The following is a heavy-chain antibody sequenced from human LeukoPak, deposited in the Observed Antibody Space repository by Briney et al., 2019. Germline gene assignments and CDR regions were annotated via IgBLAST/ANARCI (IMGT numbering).Heavy chain of an antibody. CDR2: IYYSGST. D-gene: IGHD3-10*01. CDR1: GGSISSYY. Sequence: SETLSLTCTVSGGSISSYYWSWIRQPPGKGLEWIGYIYYSGSTNYNPSLKSRVTISVDTPKNQFSLKLSSVTAADTAVYYCARASGESLLDYWGQGTLVTVSS. V-gene: IGHV4-59*01. CDR3: ARASGESLLDY. J-gene: IGHJ4*02.